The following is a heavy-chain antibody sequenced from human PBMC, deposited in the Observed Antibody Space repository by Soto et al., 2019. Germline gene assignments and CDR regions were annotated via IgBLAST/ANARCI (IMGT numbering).Heavy chain of an antibody. V-gene: IGHV5-51*01. J-gene: IGHJ5*02. CDR1: GYSFTSYW. CDR3: SRPYGSGTYYPWFDP. Sequence: PGESLKISCKGSGYSFTSYWIAWVRQMPGKGLEWMGIIYPGDSDTRYSPSFQGQVTISADKSISTAYLQWSSLKASDTAMYYCSRPYGSGTYYPWFDPWGQGTLVSVSS. D-gene: IGHD3-10*01. CDR2: IYPGDSDT.